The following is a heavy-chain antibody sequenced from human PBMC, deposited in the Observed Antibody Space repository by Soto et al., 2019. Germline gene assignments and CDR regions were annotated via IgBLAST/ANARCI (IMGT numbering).Heavy chain of an antibody. D-gene: IGHD3-3*01. CDR1: GLTFIDYY. Sequence: QVQLVESGGGLVKPGGSLRLSCAASGLTFIDYYMSWIRQAPGKGLEWVSYISSSISTIYYADSVKGRFTIYRDNAKNSLYMQMNSLRAEDTAVYYCARSKATIFGVVIIPWFDPWGQGTLVTVSS. CDR3: ARSKATIFGVVIIPWFDP. J-gene: IGHJ5*02. CDR2: ISSSISTI. V-gene: IGHV3-11*01.